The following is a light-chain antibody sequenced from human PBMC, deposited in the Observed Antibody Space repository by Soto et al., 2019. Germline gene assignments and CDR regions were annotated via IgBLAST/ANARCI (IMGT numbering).Light chain of an antibody. V-gene: IGKV2-28*01. CDR2: LGS. Sequence: DIVMTQSPLSLPVTPGEPASISCRSSQNLLYSNGYNYVDWYLQKPGQSPQLLIYLGSNRASGVPDRFGGSGSGTDFTLKISRVEAEDVGVYYCMQALQSRTFGQGTKVEIK. CDR1: QNLLYSNGYNY. J-gene: IGKJ1*01. CDR3: MQALQSRT.